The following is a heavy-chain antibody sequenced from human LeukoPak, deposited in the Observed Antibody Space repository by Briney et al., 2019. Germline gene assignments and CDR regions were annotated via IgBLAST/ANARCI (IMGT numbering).Heavy chain of an antibody. V-gene: IGHV3-7*01. Sequence: GESLRLSCAASGFTFSSYWMSWVRQAPGKGLEWVANIKQDGSEKYYVDSVKGRFTISRDNAKNSLYLQMNSLRAEDTAVYYCARVPTGSGYYYVYWGQGTLVTVSS. J-gene: IGHJ4*02. CDR3: ARVPTGSGYYYVY. CDR2: IKQDGSEK. D-gene: IGHD3-22*01. CDR1: GFTFSSYW.